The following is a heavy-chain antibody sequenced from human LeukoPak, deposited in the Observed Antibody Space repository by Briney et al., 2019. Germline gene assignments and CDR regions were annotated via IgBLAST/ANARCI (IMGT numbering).Heavy chain of an antibody. V-gene: IGHV4-61*02. J-gene: IGHJ4*02. CDR3: ARGRVSGTTLYFDC. CDR2: IYSGST. CDR1: GASISSDSDY. D-gene: IGHD1-1*01. Sequence: SETLSLTCTVSGASISSDSDYWSWIRQPAGKGLEWIGRIYSGSTDYNLSLRSRLTISVDTSKNQFSLKLSSVTAADTAVYYCARGRVSGTTLYFDCWGQGTLVTVSS.